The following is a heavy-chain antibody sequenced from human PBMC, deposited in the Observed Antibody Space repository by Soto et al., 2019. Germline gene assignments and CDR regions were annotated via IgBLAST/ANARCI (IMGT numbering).Heavy chain of an antibody. CDR2: IYTSGST. D-gene: IGHD5-12*01. V-gene: IGHV4-4*07. J-gene: IGHJ5*02. CDR3: ARKGYEAGWLYR. Sequence: ICRYSWYRFRQNAGKGLEWIGRIYTSGSTIYHPSLKSRITMSGDTSKNQFSLRLTSLTAADTAIYYWARKGYEAGWLYRWGHGTPVTVSS. CDR1: ICRYS.